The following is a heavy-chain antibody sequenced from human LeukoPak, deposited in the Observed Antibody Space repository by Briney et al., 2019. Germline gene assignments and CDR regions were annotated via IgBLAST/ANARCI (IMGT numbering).Heavy chain of an antibody. J-gene: IGHJ5*02. CDR3: ATGFLGSGSYSGNWFDP. D-gene: IGHD3-10*01. CDR2: FDPEDGET. CDR1: GYTLTELS. Sequence: ASVKVSCEVSGYTLTELSMHWVRQAPGKGLEWMGGFDPEDGETIYAQKFQGRVTMTEDTSTDTAYMELSSLRSEDTAVYYCATGFLGSGSYSGNWFDPWGQGTLVTVSS. V-gene: IGHV1-24*01.